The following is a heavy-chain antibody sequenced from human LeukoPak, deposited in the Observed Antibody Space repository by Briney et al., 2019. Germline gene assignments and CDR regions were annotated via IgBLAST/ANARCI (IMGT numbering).Heavy chain of an antibody. J-gene: IGHJ4*02. CDR1: GFTFSSYA. CDR2: ISYDGSNK. CDR3: ARTPWGSLVVSHPIYFDY. D-gene: IGHD4-23*01. Sequence: PGGSLRLSCAASGFTFSSYAMHWVRQAPGKGLEWVAVISYDGSNKYYADSVKGRFTISRDNSKNTLYLQMNSLRAEDTAVYYCARTPWGSLVVSHPIYFDYWGQGTLVTVSS. V-gene: IGHV3-30*01.